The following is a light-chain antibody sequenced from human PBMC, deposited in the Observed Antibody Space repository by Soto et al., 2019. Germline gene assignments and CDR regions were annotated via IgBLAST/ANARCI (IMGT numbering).Light chain of an antibody. J-gene: IGKJ2*01. CDR3: QQYYSYPPT. Sequence: AIRMTQSPSSFSASTGDRVTSTCRASQGISSYLAWYQQKPGKAPKLLIYAASTLQSGVPSRFSGSGSGTDFTLTISCLQSEDFATYYCQQYYSYPPTFGQGTKLEMK. CDR2: AAS. V-gene: IGKV1-8*01. CDR1: QGISSY.